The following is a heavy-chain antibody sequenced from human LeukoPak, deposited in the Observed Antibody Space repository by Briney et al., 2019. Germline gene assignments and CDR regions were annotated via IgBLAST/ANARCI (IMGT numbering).Heavy chain of an antibody. D-gene: IGHD1-26*01. CDR1: GYTLTELS. CDR3: ATIARXXLLPWESRYFDY. J-gene: IGHJ4*02. V-gene: IGHV1-24*01. CDR2: FDPEDGET. Sequence: GASVKVSCKVSGYTLTELSMHWVRQAPGKGLEGMGGFDPEDGETIYAQKFQGRVTMTEDTSTDTAYMELSSLRSEDTAVYYCATIARXXLLPWESRYFDYWGQGTLVTVSS.